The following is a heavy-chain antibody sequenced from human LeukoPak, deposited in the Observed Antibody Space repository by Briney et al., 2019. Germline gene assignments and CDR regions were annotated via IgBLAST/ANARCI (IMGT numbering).Heavy chain of an antibody. V-gene: IGHV3-23*01. CDR3: AKDMYSSTLQFFDY. Sequence: PGGSLRLSCAASGFTVSSNYMSWVRQAPGKGLEWVSIISGGGGTTYYADSVKGRITISRDNSKNTLYLQLNSLRAEDTAVYFCAKDMYSSTLQFFDYWGQGTLVTVSS. CDR1: GFTVSSNY. D-gene: IGHD6-13*01. CDR2: ISGGGGTT. J-gene: IGHJ4*02.